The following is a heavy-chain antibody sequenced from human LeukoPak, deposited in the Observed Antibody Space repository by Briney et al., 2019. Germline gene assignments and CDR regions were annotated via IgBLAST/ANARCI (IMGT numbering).Heavy chain of an antibody. CDR1: GFTVSSNY. D-gene: IGHD1-26*01. Sequence: PGGSLRLSCAASGFTVSSNYMSWVRQAPGKGLEWVSAIYSGGNKYYVDSVKGRFTISRDNSKNTLYLQMSSLRAEDTAVYYCARGGSGTYYSFDYWGQGTLVTVSS. J-gene: IGHJ4*02. CDR3: ARGGSGTYYSFDY. CDR2: IYSGGNK. V-gene: IGHV3-53*05.